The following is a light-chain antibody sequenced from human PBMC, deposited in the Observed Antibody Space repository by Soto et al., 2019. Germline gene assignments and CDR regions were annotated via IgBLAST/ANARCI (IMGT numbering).Light chain of an antibody. V-gene: IGKV1-39*01. J-gene: IGKJ4*01. Sequence: DIQMTQSPSSLSASVGDRVTITCRASQSINRYLNWYQQKPGKAPELLMFAASNLESGVPPRFSGSGSETDFTLTISSLQPEDFATYFCQQPHSMPLTFGGGTKVDIK. CDR1: QSINRY. CDR3: QQPHSMPLT. CDR2: AAS.